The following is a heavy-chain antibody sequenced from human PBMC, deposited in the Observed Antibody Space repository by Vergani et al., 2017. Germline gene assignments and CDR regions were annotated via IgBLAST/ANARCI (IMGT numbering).Heavy chain of an antibody. V-gene: IGHV1-18*01. J-gene: IGHJ2*01. CDR1: GYTFTSYG. D-gene: IGHD2-2*01. CDR3: ARSDIVVVPVDYWYFDL. CDR2: ISAYNGNT. Sequence: QVQLVQSGAEVKKPGASVKVSCKASGYTFTSYGISWVRQAPGQGLEWMGWISAYNGNTNYAQKLQGRVTMTTDTSTSTAYMERRSLRSDDTAVYYCARSDIVVVPVDYWYFDLWGRGTLVTVSS.